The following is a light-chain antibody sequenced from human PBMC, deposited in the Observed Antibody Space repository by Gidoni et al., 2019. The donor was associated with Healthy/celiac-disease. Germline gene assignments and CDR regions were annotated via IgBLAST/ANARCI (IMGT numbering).Light chain of an antibody. CDR2: AAS. J-gene: IGKJ1*01. V-gene: IGKV1-39*01. CDR3: QQSYNTPRT. Sequence: DIQMTQPPSSLSASVGDRVTITCRASQSISSYLNWYPHKPGKAPKLLIYAASNLQSGVPTTFRGSGSGTSFTLTLSSLQPEDFATFYCQQSYNTPRTFGQGTKVEIK. CDR1: QSISSY.